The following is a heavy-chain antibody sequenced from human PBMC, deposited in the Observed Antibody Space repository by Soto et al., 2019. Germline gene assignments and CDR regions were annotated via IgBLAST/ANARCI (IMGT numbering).Heavy chain of an antibody. J-gene: IGHJ6*02. CDR3: AASIFYYGMDV. CDR2: IYPGDSDT. CDR1: GYSFTSYW. Sequence: GESLKISCKGSGYSFTSYWIGWVRQMPGKGLEWMGIIYPGDSDTKYNPSFQGQVTISADKSITTTYLRWTSLKASDTAIYYCAASIFYYGMDVWGQGTTVTVSS. V-gene: IGHV5-51*01.